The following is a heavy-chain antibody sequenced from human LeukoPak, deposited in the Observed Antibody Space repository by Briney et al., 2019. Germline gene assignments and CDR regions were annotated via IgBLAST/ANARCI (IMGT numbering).Heavy chain of an antibody. CDR1: GFTFSTYG. CDR3: ARGFDSGYDFGY. Sequence: GGSLRLSCAAPGFTFSTYGVHWVRQAPGKGLEWVAVIWYDGSNKYYADSMKGRFTISRDNSKNMLYLQMNSLRAEDTAVYYCARGFDSGYDFGYWGQGTLVTVSS. CDR2: IWYDGSNK. J-gene: IGHJ4*02. D-gene: IGHD5-12*01. V-gene: IGHV3-33*01.